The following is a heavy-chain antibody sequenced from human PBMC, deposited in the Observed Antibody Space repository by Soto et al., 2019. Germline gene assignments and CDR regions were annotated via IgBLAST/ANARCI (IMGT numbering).Heavy chain of an antibody. CDR1: GFIFTSSA. CDR3: TRDNFSMVRGVIGFGNY. CDR2: IVVGSGNT. Sequence: ASVKVSCKTSGFIFTSSAVQWVRQARGQRLEWMGRIVVGSGNTDYAQMFQERLTLTRDMATSTAYMELSSLSFEDTAVYYCTRDNFSMVRGVIGFGNYWGQGTLVTVSS. J-gene: IGHJ4*02. V-gene: IGHV1-58*01. D-gene: IGHD3-10*01.